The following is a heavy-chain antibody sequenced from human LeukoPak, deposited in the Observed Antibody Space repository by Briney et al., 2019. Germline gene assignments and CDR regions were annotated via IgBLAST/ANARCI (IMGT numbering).Heavy chain of an antibody. CDR1: GFTFSDYG. J-gene: IGHJ4*02. Sequence: GGALRLSCAASGFTFSDYGIHWVRQAPGKGLEWVAVIWSDGSNKYYADSVKGRFAISRDNSKKTLYLQMNSLRVEDTAVYYCVRASGSFDYWGQGTLVTVSS. CDR3: VRASGSFDY. CDR2: IWSDGSNK. D-gene: IGHD3-10*01. V-gene: IGHV3-33*01.